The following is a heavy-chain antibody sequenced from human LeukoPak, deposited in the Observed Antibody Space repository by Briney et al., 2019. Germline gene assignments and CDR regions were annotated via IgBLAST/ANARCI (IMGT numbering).Heavy chain of an antibody. CDR2: INSDGSST. CDR1: GFTFNSYW. Sequence: PVGSLRLSCAASGFTFNSYWMHWVRQAPGKGLVWVSRINSDGSSTSYADSVKGRFTISRDNAKNTLYLQMNRVRDEDAVVHECARVRNSTRGGWGHGTLVTASS. CDR3: ARVRNSTRGG. J-gene: IGHJ4*01. V-gene: IGHV3-74*01. D-gene: IGHD2-2*01.